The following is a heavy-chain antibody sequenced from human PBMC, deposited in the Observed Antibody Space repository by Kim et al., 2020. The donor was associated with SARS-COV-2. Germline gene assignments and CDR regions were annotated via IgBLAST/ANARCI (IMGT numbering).Heavy chain of an antibody. V-gene: IGHV3-23*01. CDR2: ISGNGEST. CDR3: TGDIYYYGSSGYSRWGY. J-gene: IGHJ4*02. D-gene: IGHD3-22*01. CDR1: GFTFSRYG. Sequence: GGSLRLSCAASGFTFSRYGMTWVRQARGKGLEWVSAISGNGESTHYADSVKGRFTVSRDNSKNTVYLQMNSLRAEDTAVYYCTGDIYYYGSSGYSRWGYWGQGTLVTVFS.